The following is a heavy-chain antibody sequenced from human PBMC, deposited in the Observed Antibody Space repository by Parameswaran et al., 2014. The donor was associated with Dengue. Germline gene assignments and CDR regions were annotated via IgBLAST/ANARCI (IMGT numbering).Heavy chain of an antibody. D-gene: IGHD1-1*01. Sequence: WVRQAPGQGLEWMGMINPSGGNTIYAQKFQGRVTMTRDTSTSTVDMELSSLTSGDTAVYYCARDDSQLEAFDYWGQGTLVTVSS. V-gene: IGHV1-46*01. CDR3: ARDDSQLEAFDY. CDR2: INPSGGNT. J-gene: IGHJ4*02.